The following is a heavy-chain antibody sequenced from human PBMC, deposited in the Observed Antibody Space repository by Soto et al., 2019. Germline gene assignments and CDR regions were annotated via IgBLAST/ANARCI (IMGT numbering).Heavy chain of an antibody. CDR2: MNPNSGNT. CDR3: ARADYYASSGFGHDAFDI. V-gene: IGHV1-8*01. CDR1: GYTFTSYD. J-gene: IGHJ3*02. Sequence: QVQLVQSGAEVKKPGASVKVSCKASGYTFTSYDINWVRQATGQGLEWMGWMNPNSGNTGYAQKFQGRVTMTRNTSISTAYMELSSLRSEDTAVYYCARADYYASSGFGHDAFDIWGQGTMVTVSS. D-gene: IGHD3-22*01.